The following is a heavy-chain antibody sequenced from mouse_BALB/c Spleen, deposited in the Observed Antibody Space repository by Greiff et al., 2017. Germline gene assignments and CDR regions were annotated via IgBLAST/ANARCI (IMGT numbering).Heavy chain of an antibody. Sequence: EVQLQQSGAELVKPGASVKLSCTASGFNIKDTYMHWVKQRPEQGLEWIGRIDPANGNTKYDPKFQGKATITADTSSNTAYLQLSSLKSEDTAVYYCARDYRYDGYAMDYWGQGTSVTVSA. J-gene: IGHJ4*01. CDR1: GFNIKDTY. D-gene: IGHD2-14*01. CDR2: IDPANGNT. V-gene: IGHV14-3*02. CDR3: ARDYRYDGYAMDY.